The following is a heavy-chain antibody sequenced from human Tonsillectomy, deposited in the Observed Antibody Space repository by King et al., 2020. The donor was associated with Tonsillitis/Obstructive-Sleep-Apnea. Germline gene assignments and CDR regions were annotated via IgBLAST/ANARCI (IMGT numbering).Heavy chain of an antibody. D-gene: IGHD6-6*01. CDR2: ISYDGSNK. CDR3: AKGLDYSSPSGDYYYYYGMDV. J-gene: IGHJ6*02. CDR1: GFTFSSYG. Sequence: VQLVESGGGVVQPGRSLRLSCAASGFTFSSYGMHWVRQAPGKGLEWVAVISYDGSNKYYADSVKGRFTISRDNSKNTLYLQMNSLRAEDTAVYYCAKGLDYSSPSGDYYYYYGMDVWGQGTTVTVSS. V-gene: IGHV3-30*18.